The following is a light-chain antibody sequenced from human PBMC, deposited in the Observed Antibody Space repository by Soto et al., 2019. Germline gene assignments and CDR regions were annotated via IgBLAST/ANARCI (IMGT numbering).Light chain of an antibody. V-gene: IGLV1-51*01. CDR2: DNA. CDR1: SSNIGDNY. Sequence: QSVLTQPPSVSAAPGQQVTISCSGSSSNIGDNYVSWYQHLPGTAPKLVVYDNARRPSGIPGRVSGSKSGPSATLVITGLQTGDEADYYCGTWDDRLDGNYVFGTGTKLTVL. CDR3: GTWDDRLDGNYV. J-gene: IGLJ1*01.